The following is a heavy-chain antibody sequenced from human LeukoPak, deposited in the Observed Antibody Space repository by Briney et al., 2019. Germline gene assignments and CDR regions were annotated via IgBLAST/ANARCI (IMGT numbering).Heavy chain of an antibody. CDR3: AKDPGSSWYRRPPYFDY. J-gene: IGHJ4*02. CDR2: INPSGSST. CDR1: GYTFTSYY. D-gene: IGHD6-13*01. V-gene: IGHV1-46*01. Sequence: GASVKVSCKASGYTFTSYYMHWVRQAPGQGLEWMGLINPSGSSTSYAQKFQGRLSLTRDMSTSTDYMELSSLRSEDTAVYYCAKDPGSSWYRRPPYFDYWGQGTLVTVSS.